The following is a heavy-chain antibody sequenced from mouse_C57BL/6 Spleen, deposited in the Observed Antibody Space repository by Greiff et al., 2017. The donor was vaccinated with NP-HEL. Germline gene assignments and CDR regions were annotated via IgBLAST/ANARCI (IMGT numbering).Heavy chain of an antibody. Sequence: DVMLVESGGGLVKPGGSLKLSCAASGFTFSDYGMHWVRQAPEKGLEWVAYISSGSSTIYYADTVKGRFTISRDNAKNTLFLQMTSLRSEDTAMYYCATYYYGSRDYYAMDYWGQGTSVTVSS. CDR2: ISSGSSTI. J-gene: IGHJ4*01. CDR1: GFTFSDYG. V-gene: IGHV5-17*01. CDR3: ATYYYGSRDYYAMDY. D-gene: IGHD1-1*01.